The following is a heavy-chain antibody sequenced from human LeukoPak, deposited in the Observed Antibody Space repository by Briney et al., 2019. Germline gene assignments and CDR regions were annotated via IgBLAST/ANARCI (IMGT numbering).Heavy chain of an antibody. CDR3: ARGSSSSWYVGDWFDP. CDR1: GGSISSYY. Sequence: SETLSLTCSVSGGSISSYYWSWIRQPPGKGLEWMGYIYYSGSTNYNPSLKSRVTMSVDTSKNQFSLKLSSVTAADTAVYYCARGSSSSWYVGDWFDPWGQGTLVTVSS. J-gene: IGHJ5*02. V-gene: IGHV4-59*12. CDR2: IYYSGST. D-gene: IGHD6-13*01.